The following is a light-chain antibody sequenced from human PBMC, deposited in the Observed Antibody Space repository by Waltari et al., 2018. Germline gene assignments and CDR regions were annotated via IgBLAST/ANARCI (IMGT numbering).Light chain of an antibody. V-gene: IGKV1-6*02. CDR1: QAIGNE. CDR2: AAS. J-gene: IGKJ1*01. CDR3: LQDKNYPRT. Sequence: AIQMTQSPSSLSAFVGDRVTITCRATQAIGNELAWYQQRPGEAPKVLIYAASRLQNGVPSRFSDSGSGTYFTLTISSLQPEDFATYYCLQDKNYPRTFGQGTKVKV.